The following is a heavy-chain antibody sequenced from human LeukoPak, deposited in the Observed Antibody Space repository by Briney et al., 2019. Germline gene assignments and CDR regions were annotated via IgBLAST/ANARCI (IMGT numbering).Heavy chain of an antibody. J-gene: IGHJ4*02. D-gene: IGHD6-19*01. CDR2: INSDGSST. V-gene: IGHV3-74*01. CDR3: ASLAVAGTGARIFSY. CDR1: GFTFGSYS. Sequence: GGSLRLSCAASGFTFGSYSMNWVRQAPGKGLVWVSRINSDGSSTSYADSVKGRFTISRDNAKNTLYLQMNSLRAEDTAVYYCASLAVAGTGARIFSYWGQGTLVTVSS.